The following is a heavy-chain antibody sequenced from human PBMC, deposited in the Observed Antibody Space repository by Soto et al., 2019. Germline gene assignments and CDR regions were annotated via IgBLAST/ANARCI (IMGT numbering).Heavy chain of an antibody. CDR3: AREVVDGSSLWLDP. J-gene: IGHJ5*02. CDR2: MNANVDAT. CDR1: GFTFSTND. Sequence: ASVKVSCKASGFTFSTNDINWVRQAPGQGLQWMGWMNANVDATDSPQEFKGRVTTTWNASISTAYMELSNLKSDDTAVYYCAREVVDGSSLWLDPWGQGTLVTVSS. V-gene: IGHV1-8*01. D-gene: IGHD3-10*01.